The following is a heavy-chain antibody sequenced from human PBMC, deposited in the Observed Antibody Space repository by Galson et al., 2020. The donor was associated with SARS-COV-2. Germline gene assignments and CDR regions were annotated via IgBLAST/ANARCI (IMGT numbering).Heavy chain of an antibody. J-gene: IGHJ5*02. D-gene: IGHD1-7*01. CDR3: ARGDHYNWNFIFDP. V-gene: IGHV4-30-4*07. CDR2: IYYSGST. CDR1: GGSISSGGYS. Sequence: SETLSLTCAVSGGSISSGGYSWSWIRQPPGKGLEWIGYIYYSGSTYYNPSLKSRVTISVDTSKNQFSLKLSSVTAADTAVYYCARGDHYNWNFIFDPWGQGTLVTVSS.